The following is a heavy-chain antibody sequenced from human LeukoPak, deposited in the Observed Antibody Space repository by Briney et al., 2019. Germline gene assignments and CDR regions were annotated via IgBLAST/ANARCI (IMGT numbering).Heavy chain of an antibody. CDR2: MYYSGGT. J-gene: IGHJ4*02. D-gene: IGHD6-25*01. V-gene: IGHV4-59*01. CDR1: GASISGYY. Sequence: SETLSLTCRVSGASISGYYWSWIRQPPGKGLEWIGHMYYSGGTTYNPSLKSRVSISLDTSKKHFCLKLSSVTAADTAVYYCAGARLFFDYWSQGTLVTVSS. CDR3: AGARLFFDY.